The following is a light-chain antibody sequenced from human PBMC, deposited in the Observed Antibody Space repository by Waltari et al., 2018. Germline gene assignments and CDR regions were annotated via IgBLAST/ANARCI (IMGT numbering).Light chain of an antibody. CDR2: EDD. Sequence: FMLTQPHSVSGSPGKTVTISCTSSSGTFAAAYVQWYQQRPGSSPITVIYEDDKRTSGVPDRFSGSVDMSANSASLTISGLKPEDEADYFCQSYDSSSVVFGGGTKLTVL. CDR3: QSYDSSSVV. CDR1: SGTFAAAY. J-gene: IGLJ2*01. V-gene: IGLV6-57*01.